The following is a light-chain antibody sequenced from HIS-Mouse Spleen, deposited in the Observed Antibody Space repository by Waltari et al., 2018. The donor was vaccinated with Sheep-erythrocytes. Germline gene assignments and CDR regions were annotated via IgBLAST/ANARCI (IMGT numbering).Light chain of an antibody. CDR2: DNN. Sequence: QSVLTQPPSVSAAPGQKVTISCSGSSSNIGNNYVSWYQQLPGTAPKLPIYDNNTRPSGIPDRLSGSKSGTSATLGITGLQTGDEADYYCGTLDSSLSAGVFGGGTKLTVL. J-gene: IGLJ2*01. CDR3: GTLDSSLSAGV. CDR1: SSNIGNNY. V-gene: IGLV1-51*01.